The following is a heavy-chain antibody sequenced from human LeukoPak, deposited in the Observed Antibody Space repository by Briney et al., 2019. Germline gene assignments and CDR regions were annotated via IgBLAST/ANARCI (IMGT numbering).Heavy chain of an antibody. D-gene: IGHD5-18*01. V-gene: IGHV1-69*04. J-gene: IGHJ4*02. CDR3: ARPARGYSYGYVVPSFDY. CDR1: GGTFSSYA. Sequence: SVKVSCKASGGTFSSYAISWVRQAPGQGLEWMGRIIPILGIANYAQKFQGRVTITADKSPSTAYMELSSLRSEDTAVYYCARPARGYSYGYVVPSFDYWGQGTLVTVSS. CDR2: IIPILGIA.